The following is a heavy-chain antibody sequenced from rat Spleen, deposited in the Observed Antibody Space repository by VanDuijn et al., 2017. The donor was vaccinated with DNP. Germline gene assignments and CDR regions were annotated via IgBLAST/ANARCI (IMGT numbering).Heavy chain of an antibody. CDR2: IIYDGSRT. CDR3: ATRIYNNYWYFDF. CDR1: GFTFSKYG. V-gene: IGHV5-29*01. J-gene: IGHJ1*01. Sequence: EVQLVESGGGLVQPGRSLKLSCAASGFTFSKYGMAWVRQAPTKGLEWVATIIYDGSRTYYRDSVKGRFTISRDNAKSTLYLQMDSLRFEDTATYYCATRIYNNYWYFDFWGPGTMVTVS. D-gene: IGHD1-10*01.